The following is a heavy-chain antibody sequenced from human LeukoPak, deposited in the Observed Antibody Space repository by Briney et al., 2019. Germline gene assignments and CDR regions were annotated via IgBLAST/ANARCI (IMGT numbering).Heavy chain of an antibody. D-gene: IGHD3-10*01. CDR1: GGTFSSYA. CDR3: ARGATGTEDYYYYGMDV. CDR2: IIPILGIA. V-gene: IGHV1-69*04. J-gene: IGHJ6*02. Sequence: SVKVSCKASGGTFSSYAISWVRQAPGQGLEWMGRIIPILGIANYAQKFQGRVTITADKSTSTAYMELSSLRSEDTAVYYCARGATGTEDYYYYGMDVWDQGTTVTVSS.